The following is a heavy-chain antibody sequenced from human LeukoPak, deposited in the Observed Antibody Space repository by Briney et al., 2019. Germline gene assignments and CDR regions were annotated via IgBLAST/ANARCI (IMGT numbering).Heavy chain of an antibody. V-gene: IGHV1-69*04. CDR3: ARSRSYCSSTSCYLDY. D-gene: IGHD2-2*01. Sequence: SVKVSCKASGGTFSSYAISWVRQAPGQGLDWMGRIIPILGIANYAQKFQGRVTITADKSTSTAYMELSSLRSEDTAVYYCARSRSYCSSTSCYLDYWGQGTLVTVSS. CDR1: GGTFSSYA. CDR2: IIPILGIA. J-gene: IGHJ4*02.